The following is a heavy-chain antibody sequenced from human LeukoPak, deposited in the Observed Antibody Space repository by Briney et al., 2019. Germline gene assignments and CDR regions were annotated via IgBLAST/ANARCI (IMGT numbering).Heavy chain of an antibody. CDR2: IYPGDSET. D-gene: IGHD2-8*01. V-gene: IGHV5-51*01. CDR3: ARQAYASRFDAFDI. Sequence: PGESLKISCKGSGYNFATDWIGWVRQMPGKGLEWMGIIYPGDSETNYSPSFKGQVTFSVDMSITTAYLQWGSLKASDTAMYYCARQAYASRFDAFDIWGQGTMVTVSS. J-gene: IGHJ3*02. CDR1: GYNFATDW.